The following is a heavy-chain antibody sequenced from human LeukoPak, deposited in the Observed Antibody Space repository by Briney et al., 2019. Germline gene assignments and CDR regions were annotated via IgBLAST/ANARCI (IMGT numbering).Heavy chain of an antibody. Sequence: MASQTLSLTCTVSGGSISSGSYYWSWIRQPAGKGLEWIGRIYTSGSTNYNPSLKSRVTISVDTSKNQFSLQLNSVTPEDTAVYYCARTYSSSSWSLPYWGQGTLVTVSS. CDR1: GGSISSGSYY. V-gene: IGHV4-61*02. J-gene: IGHJ4*02. CDR2: IYTSGST. CDR3: ARTYSSSSWSLPY. D-gene: IGHD6-6*01.